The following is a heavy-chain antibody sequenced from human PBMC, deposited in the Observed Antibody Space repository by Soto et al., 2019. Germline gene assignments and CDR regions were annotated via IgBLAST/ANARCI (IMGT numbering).Heavy chain of an antibody. CDR1: GFTFSSYS. CDR2: ISSSSGTI. J-gene: IGHJ6*02. V-gene: IGHV3-48*02. D-gene: IGHD3-3*01. CDR3: AIEDPWSANADDMDV. Sequence: EVQLVESGGGLVQPGGSLRLSCVASGFTFSSYSLNWVRQAPGKGLEWVSYISSSSGTIYYADSVKGRFTICSDNAENSLYLQMNSLRDDATAVYYCAIEDPWSANADDMDVWGQGTTVTVSS.